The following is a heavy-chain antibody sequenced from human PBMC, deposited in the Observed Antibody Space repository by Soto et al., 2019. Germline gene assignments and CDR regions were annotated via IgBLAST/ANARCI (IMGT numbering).Heavy chain of an antibody. Sequence: QVQLVQSGAEVKKPGASVKVSCKASGYTFTSYGISWVRQAPGQGLEWMGWISAYNGNTNYAQKLQGRVTMTTGTATSTAYMELRSLRSDDTAVYYCARDRPVLRYFDWLYYYGMDVWGQGTTVTVSS. CDR2: ISAYNGNT. CDR3: ARDRPVLRYFDWLYYYGMDV. J-gene: IGHJ6*02. V-gene: IGHV1-18*01. D-gene: IGHD3-9*01. CDR1: GYTFTSYG.